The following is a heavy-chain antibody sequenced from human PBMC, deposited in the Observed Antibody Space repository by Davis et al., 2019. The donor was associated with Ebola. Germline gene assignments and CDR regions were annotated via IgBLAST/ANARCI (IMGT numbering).Heavy chain of an antibody. Sequence: ASVKVSFKASGYTFTSSAMHWVRQAPGQRLEWMGWINGGNGNTRYAQKFQGRVTITRDTSASTAYMDLSSLRSEDTAVYYCARDWCSSATCYAGYYNGMDVWGQGTTVTVSS. J-gene: IGHJ6*02. CDR2: INGGNGNT. D-gene: IGHD2-2*01. CDR3: ARDWCSSATCYAGYYNGMDV. V-gene: IGHV1-3*01. CDR1: GYTFTSSA.